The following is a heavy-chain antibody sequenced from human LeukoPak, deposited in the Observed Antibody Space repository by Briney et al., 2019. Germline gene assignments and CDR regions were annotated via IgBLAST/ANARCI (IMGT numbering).Heavy chain of an antibody. CDR2: IYHSGST. CDR1: GGSISSYY. J-gene: IGHJ3*02. V-gene: IGHV4-59*08. D-gene: IGHD2-2*01. Sequence: SETLSLTCTVSGGSISSYYWSWLRQPPGKGLEWIGSIYHSGSTYYNPSLKSRVTISVDTSKNQFSLKLSSVTAADTAVYYCARHGTYQLLLSGAFDIWGQGTMVTVSS. CDR3: ARHGTYQLLLSGAFDI.